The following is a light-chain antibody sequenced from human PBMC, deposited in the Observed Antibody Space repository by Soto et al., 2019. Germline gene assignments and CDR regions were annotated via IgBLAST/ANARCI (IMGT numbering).Light chain of an antibody. V-gene: IGLV2-14*01. CDR3: SSYTSSITYV. J-gene: IGLJ1*01. CDR1: SSDVGGYNY. CDR2: EVS. Sequence: QSALTQPASVSGSPGQSITISCTGTSSDVGGYNYVSWYQHHPGKAPKLVISEVSNRPSGVSNRFSGSKSGNTASLTISGLQAEDEADYYCSSYTSSITYVFGTGTKLTVL.